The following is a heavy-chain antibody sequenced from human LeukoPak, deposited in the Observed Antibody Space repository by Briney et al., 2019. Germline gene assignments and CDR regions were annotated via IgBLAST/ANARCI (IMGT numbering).Heavy chain of an antibody. D-gene: IGHD6-13*01. J-gene: IGHJ5*02. CDR3: AREGGLWSSRGFDP. Sequence: SVKVSCKASGGTFSSYAISWVRQAPGQGLEWMGGIIPIFGTANYAQKLQGRATMTTDTSTSTAYMELRSLRSDDTAVYYCAREGGLWSSRGFDPWGQGTLVTVSS. V-gene: IGHV1-69*05. CDR1: GGTFSSYA. CDR2: IIPIFGTA.